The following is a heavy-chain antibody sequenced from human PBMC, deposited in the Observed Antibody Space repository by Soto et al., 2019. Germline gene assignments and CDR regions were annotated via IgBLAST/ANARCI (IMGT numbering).Heavy chain of an antibody. V-gene: IGHV3-30-3*01. D-gene: IGHD4-17*01. Sequence: QVQLVESGGGVVQPGRSLRLSCAASGFTFSSYAMHWVRQAPGKGLEWVAVISYDGSNKYYADSVKGRFTISRDNSKNALYLQMNSLRAEDTAVYYCARGRRTVETTVVLDYWGQGTLVTVSS. J-gene: IGHJ4*02. CDR1: GFTFSSYA. CDR2: ISYDGSNK. CDR3: ARGRRTVETTVVLDY.